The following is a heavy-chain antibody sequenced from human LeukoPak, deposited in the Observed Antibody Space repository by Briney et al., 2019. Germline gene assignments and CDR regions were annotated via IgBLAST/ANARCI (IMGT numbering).Heavy chain of an antibody. J-gene: IGHJ4*02. CDR2: ISGSGGST. D-gene: IGHD3-10*01. V-gene: IGHV3-23*01. Sequence: PGGSLRLSCAASGFTFSSYAMSWVRQAPGKGLEWVSAISGSGGSTNYADSVNGRFTISRDNSNNTLYLQMSSLRAEDTAVYYCAKGGLWFGELCDYWGQGGLVTVSS. CDR1: GFTFSSYA. CDR3: AKGGLWFGELCDY.